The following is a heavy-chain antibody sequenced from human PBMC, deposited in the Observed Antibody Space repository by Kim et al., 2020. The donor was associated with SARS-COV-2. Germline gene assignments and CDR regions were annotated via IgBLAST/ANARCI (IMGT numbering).Heavy chain of an antibody. J-gene: IGHJ6*02. V-gene: IGHV3-30-3*01. Sequence: GGSLRLSCAASGFTFSSCAIHWVRQAPGKGLEGVAVISYDGSNKNYADSVKGRFTISRDNSKNTLYLQMNSLRAEDTALCYCARDPWSRLRGVTYSYYGMDVWGQGTTVTVSS. D-gene: IGHD3-10*01. CDR2: ISYDGSNK. CDR3: ARDPWSRLRGVTYSYYGMDV. CDR1: GFTFSSCA.